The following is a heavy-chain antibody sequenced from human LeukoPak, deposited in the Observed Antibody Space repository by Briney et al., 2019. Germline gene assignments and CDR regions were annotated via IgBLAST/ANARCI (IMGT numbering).Heavy chain of an antibody. Sequence: PGGCLRLSCAVSGFTFSSYWMHWVRQAPGKGLMWVSRMNSDVMGNSYADSVKGRFTVSRDNAKNRLYLQMNSLRAGDTAVYYCARPEYSSGWYVSWGQGTLVTV. J-gene: IGHJ5*01. V-gene: IGHV3-74*01. CDR3: ARPEYSSGWYVS. CDR2: MNSDVMGN. CDR1: GFTFSSYW. D-gene: IGHD6-19*01.